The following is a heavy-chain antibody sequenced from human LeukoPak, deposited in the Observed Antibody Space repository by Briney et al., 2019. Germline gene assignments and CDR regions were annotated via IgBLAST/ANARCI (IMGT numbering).Heavy chain of an antibody. Sequence: ASVKVSCKASGYTFTGYYMHWVRQAPGQGLEWMGWINPNSGGTNYAQKFQGRVTMTRDTSISTAYMELSRLRSDDTAVYYCAREVVAAAGTVDYWGQGILVTVSS. CDR3: AREVVAAAGTVDY. D-gene: IGHD6-13*01. CDR1: GYTFTGYY. J-gene: IGHJ4*02. V-gene: IGHV1-2*02. CDR2: INPNSGGT.